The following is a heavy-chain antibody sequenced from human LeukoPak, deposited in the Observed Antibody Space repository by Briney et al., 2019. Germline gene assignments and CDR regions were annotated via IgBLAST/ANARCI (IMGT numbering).Heavy chain of an antibody. CDR1: GFTFSSYA. CDR3: ATGRSCTTCYLPDY. Sequence: QPGGSLRLSCAASGFTFSSYAMSWVRQAPGKGPEWVANIKQGGDETYYLDSVKGRFTVSRDNAKNSLYLQMNTLRAEDTAVYHCATGRSCTTCYLPDYWGQGTLVTVSS. CDR2: IKQGGDET. V-gene: IGHV3-7*01. J-gene: IGHJ4*02. D-gene: IGHD2-2*01.